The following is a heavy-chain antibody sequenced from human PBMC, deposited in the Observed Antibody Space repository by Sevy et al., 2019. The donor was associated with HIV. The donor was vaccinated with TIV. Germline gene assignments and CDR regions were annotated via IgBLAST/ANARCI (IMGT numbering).Heavy chain of an antibody. D-gene: IGHD7-27*01. V-gene: IGHV4-38-2*01. CDR1: GYSIISGYW. CDR3: ASHDWGREDY. CDR2: IHYTGTT. Sequence: LSLTCVVSGYSIISGYWWDWFRRPPGKGLEWIGAIHYTGTTQYTPSLNRRVTVSADTSKNQFSLRLSSMTAADTAVYYCASHDWGREDYWGQGTLVTVSS. J-gene: IGHJ4*02.